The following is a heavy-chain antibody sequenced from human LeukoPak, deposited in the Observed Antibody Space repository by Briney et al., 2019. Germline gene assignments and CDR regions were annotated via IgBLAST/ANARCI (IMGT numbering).Heavy chain of an antibody. D-gene: IGHD3-22*01. CDR3: ARAPSVSSSGLYYFDY. CDR1: GFTFSDYY. V-gene: IGHV3-11*01. Sequence: GGSLRPSCAASGFTFSDYYMSWIRQAPGKGLEWVSYISSSGSTIYYADSVKGRFTISRDNAKNSLYLQMNSLRAEDTAVYYCARAPSVSSSGLYYFDYWGQGTLVTVSS. J-gene: IGHJ4*02. CDR2: ISSSGSTI.